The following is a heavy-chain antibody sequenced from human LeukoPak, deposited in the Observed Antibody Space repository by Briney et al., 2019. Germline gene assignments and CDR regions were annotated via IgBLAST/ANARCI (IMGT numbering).Heavy chain of an antibody. V-gene: IGHV1-2*06. Sequence: ASVKISCKASGYRFTGHYMHWVRQAPGQGLEWMGRINPNSGGTYSAQKFQGRVTMTRDTSISTAYMEVSGLRSDDTAVYYCARAGRDGYNPYYWGQGTLVTVSS. CDR3: ARAGRDGYNPYY. J-gene: IGHJ4*02. CDR2: INPNSGGT. D-gene: IGHD5-24*01. CDR1: GYRFTGHY.